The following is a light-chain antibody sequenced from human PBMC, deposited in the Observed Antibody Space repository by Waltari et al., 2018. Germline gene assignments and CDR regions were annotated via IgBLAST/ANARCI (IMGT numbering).Light chain of an antibody. J-gene: IGKJ3*01. CDR2: DAS. V-gene: IGKV3-11*01. CDR3: QQRSNVLFA. CDR1: QRVSSF. Sequence: EVVLTQSPATLSLSPGERATLSCRASQRVSSFLAWYQQKPGQAPRLLIYDASNLATGIPARFSGSGSGTDFTLTISSLEPEDFAVYYCQQRSNVLFAFGPGTKVDFK.